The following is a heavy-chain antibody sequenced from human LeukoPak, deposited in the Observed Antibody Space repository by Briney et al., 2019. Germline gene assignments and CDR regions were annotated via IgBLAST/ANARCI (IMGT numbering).Heavy chain of an antibody. CDR1: GGTLSSYA. D-gene: IGHD4-23*01. J-gene: IGHJ5*02. CDR3: ARENSDYGGITP. V-gene: IGHV1-69*13. Sequence: SVKVSCKASGGTLSSYAISWVRQAPGQGLEWMGGIIPIFGTANYAQKFQGRVTITADESTSTAYMELSSLRSEDTAVYYCARENSDYGGITPWGQGTLVTVSS. CDR2: IIPIFGTA.